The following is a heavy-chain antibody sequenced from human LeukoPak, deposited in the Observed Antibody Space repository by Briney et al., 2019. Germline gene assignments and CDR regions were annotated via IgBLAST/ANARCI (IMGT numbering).Heavy chain of an antibody. CDR3: AKDSVRSSGWFYFDY. CDR1: GFTYISYD. V-gene: IGHV3-23*01. Sequence: GGSLRLSCAASGFTYISYDMTWGRQAPGKGLEWVSGISASGDRTYYADSVKGRFTIARDNSKNTLSLQMNSLRVEDTAVYYCAKDSVRSSGWFYFDYWGQGTLVTVSS. CDR2: ISASGDRT. J-gene: IGHJ4*02. D-gene: IGHD6-19*01.